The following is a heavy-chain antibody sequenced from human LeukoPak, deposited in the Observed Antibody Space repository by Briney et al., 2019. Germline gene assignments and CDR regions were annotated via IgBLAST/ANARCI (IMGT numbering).Heavy chain of an antibody. CDR3: ARFFYYDASRPPG. CDR2: IYYSGST. V-gene: IGHV4-39*01. D-gene: IGHD3-16*01. CDR1: GGYISTSNYY. J-gene: IGHJ4*02. Sequence: SETLSLTCTVSGGYISTSNYYWGWIRQSPGKGLEWIGNIYYSGSTYYNPSLKSRVSLSIDTSMNQFSLKVNSLTVADTTVYYCARFFYYDASRPPGWGQGTLVAVSS.